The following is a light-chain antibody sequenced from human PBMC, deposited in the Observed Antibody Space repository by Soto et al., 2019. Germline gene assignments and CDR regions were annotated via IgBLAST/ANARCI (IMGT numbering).Light chain of an antibody. CDR3: QQYYSYPYA. Sequence: DIQMTQSPSTLSASVGDSVTITCPASQIIGSSLAWYQQKPGKAPKLLIYDACTLQSGVTSRFSGSESGTEFTFTITSLQPDDAATYYCQQYYSYPYAFGQGTKLEIK. CDR2: DAC. J-gene: IGKJ2*01. V-gene: IGKV1-5*01. CDR1: QIIGSS.